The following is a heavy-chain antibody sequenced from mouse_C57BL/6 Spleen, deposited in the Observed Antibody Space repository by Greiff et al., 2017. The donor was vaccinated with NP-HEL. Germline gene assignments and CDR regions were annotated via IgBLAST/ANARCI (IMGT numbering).Heavy chain of an antibody. D-gene: IGHD4-1*01. CDR2: ISSGGDYI. Sequence: EVMLVESGEGLVKPGGSLKLSCAASGFTFSSYAMSWVRQTPEKRLEWVAYISSGGDYIYYADTVKGRFTISKDNARNTLYLQMSSLKSEDTAMYYCTRALGRGFAYWGQGTLVTVSA. CDR1: GFTFSSYA. CDR3: TRALGRGFAY. J-gene: IGHJ3*01. V-gene: IGHV5-9-1*02.